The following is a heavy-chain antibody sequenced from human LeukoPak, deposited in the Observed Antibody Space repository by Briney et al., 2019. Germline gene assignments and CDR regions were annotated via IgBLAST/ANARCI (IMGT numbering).Heavy chain of an antibody. J-gene: IGHJ4*02. CDR1: GFTVSSNY. Sequence: GGSLGLSCAASGFTVSSNYMGWVRQAPGKGLEYVSVIYSGGNTYYAGSVKGRFTISRDNSKNTVYLQMNSLRAEDTAVFYCARLVATTGRLYFDYWGQGTLVTVSS. CDR2: IYSGGNT. D-gene: IGHD1-1*01. CDR3: ARLVATTGRLYFDY. V-gene: IGHV3-53*01.